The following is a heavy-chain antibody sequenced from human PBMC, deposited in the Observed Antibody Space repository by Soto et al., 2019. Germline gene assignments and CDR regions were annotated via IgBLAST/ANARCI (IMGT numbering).Heavy chain of an antibody. CDR1: GFTFSSYA. V-gene: IGHV3-23*01. Sequence: EVQLLESGGGLVQPGGSLRLSCAASGFTFSSYAMSWVRQAPGKGLEWGSVISGSGGSTYYADSVKGRFTISRDNSKNTLYLQMNSLRAEHTAVYYWAKRTTGINFDYWGQGTLVTVSS. D-gene: IGHD1-1*01. CDR3: AKRTTGINFDY. CDR2: ISGSGGST. J-gene: IGHJ4*02.